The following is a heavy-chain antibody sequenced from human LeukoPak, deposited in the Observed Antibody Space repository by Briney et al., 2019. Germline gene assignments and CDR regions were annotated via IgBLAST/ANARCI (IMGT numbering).Heavy chain of an antibody. Sequence: SSVKVSCKACRGTFGSYAIRWLGQAAGRGVAWMGRIIPILGMANYAQNFQGRVTMTTDTSTSTAYMELRSLRTDDTAVYYCGRDRTIVQGVIDYWGQGTLVTVSS. J-gene: IGHJ4*02. CDR2: IIPILGMA. D-gene: IGHD3-10*01. CDR1: RGTFGSYA. V-gene: IGHV1-69*04. CDR3: GRDRTIVQGVIDY.